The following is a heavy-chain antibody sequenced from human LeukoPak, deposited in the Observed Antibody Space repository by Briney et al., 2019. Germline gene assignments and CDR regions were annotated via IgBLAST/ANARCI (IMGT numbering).Heavy chain of an antibody. J-gene: IGHJ2*01. V-gene: IGHV4-59*12. CDR1: GGSISSYY. Sequence: SETLSLTCTVSGGSISSYYWSWIRQPPGKGLEWIGYIYYTGSTNYNPSLKSRVTFSVDTSKNHFSLKLISVTAADTAVYYCARREDFWYFDLWGRGTLVTVSS. CDR2: IYYTGST. CDR3: ARREDFWYFDL.